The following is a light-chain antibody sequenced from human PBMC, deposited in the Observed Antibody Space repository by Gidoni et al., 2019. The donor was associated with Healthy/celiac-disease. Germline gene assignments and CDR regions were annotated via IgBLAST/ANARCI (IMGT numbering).Light chain of an antibody. Sequence: RASQSVRSSYLAWYQQKPGQAPRLLIYGASSRATGITDRFSGSGSGTDFTLTISRLEPEDFAVYYCQQYGSSPCSFGQGTKLEIK. V-gene: IGKV3-20*01. CDR1: QSVRSSY. J-gene: IGKJ2*04. CDR2: GAS. CDR3: QQYGSSPCS.